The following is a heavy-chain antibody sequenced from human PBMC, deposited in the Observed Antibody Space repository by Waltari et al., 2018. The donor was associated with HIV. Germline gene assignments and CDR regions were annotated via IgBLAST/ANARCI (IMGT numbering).Heavy chain of an antibody. V-gene: IGHV4-61*02. Sequence: QVQLQESGPGLVKPSQTLSLTCTVSGGSISSGSYYWSWIRQPAGKGLEWIGRIYTSGSTNYNPSLKSRVTISVDTSKNQFSLKLSSVTAADTAVYYCAREVSSSWKMDAFDIWGQGTMVTVSS. CDR3: AREVSSSWKMDAFDI. CDR1: GGSISSGSYY. J-gene: IGHJ3*02. CDR2: IYTSGST. D-gene: IGHD6-13*01.